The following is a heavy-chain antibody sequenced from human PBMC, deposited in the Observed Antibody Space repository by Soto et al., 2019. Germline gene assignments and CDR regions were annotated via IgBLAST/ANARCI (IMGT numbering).Heavy chain of an antibody. V-gene: IGHV2-5*02. CDR1: GFSLTTSGVG. D-gene: IGHD3-3*01. CDR3: AHRILLTVLGRVTTTATYCDF. CDR2: IYWDDDK. Sequence: QITLNESGPTVVKPAETLTLTCTFSGFSLTTSGVGVGWIRQSPGKAPEWLALIYWDDDKRYSASLKSRLTNTKDNSKNKVVLTMARVDPADTATYYCAHRILLTVLGRVTTTATYCDFWGQGTPIVGSS. J-gene: IGHJ4*02.